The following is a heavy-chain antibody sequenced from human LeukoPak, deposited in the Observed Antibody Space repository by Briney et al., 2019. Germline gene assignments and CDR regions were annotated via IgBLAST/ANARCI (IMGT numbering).Heavy chain of an antibody. CDR3: TRGTGIVGATVEY. D-gene: IGHD1-26*01. CDR1: GFTFSGSA. V-gene: IGHV3-73*01. J-gene: IGHJ4*02. CDR2: IRSKANSYAT. Sequence: VGSLRLSCAASGFTFSGSAMHWVRQASGKGLEWVGRIRSKANSYATAYAASVKGRFTISRDDSKNTAYLQMNSLKTEDTAVYYCTRGTGIVGATVEYWGQGTLVTVSS.